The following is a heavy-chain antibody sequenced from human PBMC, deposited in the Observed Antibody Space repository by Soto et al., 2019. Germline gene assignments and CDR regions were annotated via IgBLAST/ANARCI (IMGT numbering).Heavy chain of an antibody. V-gene: IGHV4-39*01. J-gene: IGHJ4*02. CDR3: ARLWFGELLDY. CDR2: IYYSGST. CDR1: GGSISSSIYY. D-gene: IGHD3-10*01. Sequence: SETLSLTCTVSGGSISSSIYYWGWIRQPPGKGLEWIGSIYYSGSTYYNPSLKSRVTISVDTSKNQFSLKLSSVTAADTAVYYCARLWFGELLDYWGQGTLVTVSS.